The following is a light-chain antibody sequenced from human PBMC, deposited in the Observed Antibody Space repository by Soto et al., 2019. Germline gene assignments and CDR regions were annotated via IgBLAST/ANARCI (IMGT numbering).Light chain of an antibody. V-gene: IGLV2-14*01. CDR1: GSDVGGYNY. J-gene: IGLJ1*01. CDR2: EVR. CDR3: SSYTSSGTYV. Sequence: QSVLTQPASVSGSPGQSITVSCTGTGSDVGGYNYVSWYQQHPGKAPKVIIYEVRNRPSGVSDRFSGSKSGNTASLTISGLQAEDEADYYCSSYTSSGTYVFGTGTQLTVL.